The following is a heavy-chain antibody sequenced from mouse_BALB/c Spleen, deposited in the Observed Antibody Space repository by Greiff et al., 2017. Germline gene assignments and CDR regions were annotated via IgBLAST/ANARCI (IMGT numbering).Heavy chain of an antibody. Sequence: EVKVVESGGGLVQPGGSLKLSCAASGFTFSSYTMSWVRQTPEKRLEWVAYISNGGGSTFYPDTVKGRFTISRDNAKNTLYLQMSSLKSEDTAMYYCARHMITTGWFAYWGQGTLVTVSA. J-gene: IGHJ3*01. CDR1: GFTFSSYT. V-gene: IGHV5-12-2*01. D-gene: IGHD2-4*01. CDR2: ISNGGGST. CDR3: ARHMITTGWFAY.